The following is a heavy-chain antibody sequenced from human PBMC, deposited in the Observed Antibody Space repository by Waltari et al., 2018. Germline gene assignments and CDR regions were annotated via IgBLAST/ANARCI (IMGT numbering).Heavy chain of an antibody. CDR3: ARLVGYCSGGSCSYDY. J-gene: IGHJ4*02. CDR2: IIPIFGTA. V-gene: IGHV1-69*08. CDR1: GGTFSSYA. Sequence: QVQLVQSGAEVKKPGSSVKVSCKASGGTFSSYAISWVRQAPGQGLEWMGRIIPIFGTANYAQKFQGRVTITADKSTSTAYMELSSLRSEDTAVYYCARLVGYCSGGSCSYDYWGQGTLVTVSS. D-gene: IGHD2-15*01.